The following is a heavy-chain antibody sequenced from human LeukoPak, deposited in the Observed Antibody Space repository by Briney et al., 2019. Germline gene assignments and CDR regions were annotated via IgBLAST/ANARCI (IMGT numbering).Heavy chain of an antibody. D-gene: IGHD5-18*01. V-gene: IGHV3-74*01. CDR2: INSDGSST. CDR1: GFTLSSYW. Sequence: GGSLRLSCAASGFTLSSYWMHWVRQAPGKGLVWVSRINSDGSSTSYADSVKGRFTISRDNAKNTLYLQMNSLRAEDTAVYYCARGKRGYSYGFDYWGQGTLVTVSS. CDR3: ARGKRGYSYGFDY. J-gene: IGHJ4*02.